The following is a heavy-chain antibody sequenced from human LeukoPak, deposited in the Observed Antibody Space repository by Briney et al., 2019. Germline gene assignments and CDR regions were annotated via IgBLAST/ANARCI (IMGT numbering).Heavy chain of an antibody. CDR2: INTNTGNP. J-gene: IGHJ5*02. V-gene: IGHV7-4-1*02. CDR3: ARLYSSSWYRGARFDP. D-gene: IGHD6-13*01. Sequence: ASVKVSCRASGYTFTSYAMNWVRQAPGQGLEWMGWINTNTGNPTYAQGFTGRFVFSLDTSVSTAYLQISSLKAEDTAVYYCARLYSSSWYRGARFDPWGQGTLVTVSS. CDR1: GYTFTSYA.